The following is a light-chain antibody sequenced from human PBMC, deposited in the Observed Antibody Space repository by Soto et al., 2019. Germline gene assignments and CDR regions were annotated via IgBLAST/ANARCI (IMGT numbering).Light chain of an antibody. CDR2: LEGSGNY. CDR3: ETWDSNTRV. CDR1: SGHSSYI. V-gene: IGLV4-60*02. Sequence: QAVVTQSSSASASLGSSVKLTCTLSSGHSSYIIAWHQQQPGKAPRYLMKLEGSGNYNKGSGVPDRFSGSSSGADHYLTISNLQFEDEADYYCETWDSNTRVFGGGTKLTVL. J-gene: IGLJ3*02.